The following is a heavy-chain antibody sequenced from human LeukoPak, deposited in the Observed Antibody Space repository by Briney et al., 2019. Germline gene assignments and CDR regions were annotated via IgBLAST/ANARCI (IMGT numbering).Heavy chain of an antibody. CDR1: GLTFDSHW. CDR2: IDSHGTST. J-gene: IGHJ4*02. CDR3: AREGYGPGNYPFDS. D-gene: IGHD3-10*01. V-gene: IGHV3-74*01. Sequence: GGSLRLSCAASGLTFDSHWMHWVRQAPGKGLVWVSRIDSHGTSTVDADSVKGRFTISRDNAKNTLYLQMNSLRVEDTAVYYCAREGYGPGNYPFDSWGQGALVTVSS.